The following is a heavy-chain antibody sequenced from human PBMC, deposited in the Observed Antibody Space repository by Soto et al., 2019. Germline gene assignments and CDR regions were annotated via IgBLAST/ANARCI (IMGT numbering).Heavy chain of an antibody. CDR3: ARPLWRDDYNGGYFDL. D-gene: IGHD4-4*01. CDR1: GFTFSSYA. J-gene: IGHJ2*01. V-gene: IGHV3-30-3*01. CDR2: ISYAGSNK. Sequence: QVQLVESGGGVVQPGRSLRLSCAASGFTFSSYAMHWVRQAPGKGLEWVAVISYAGSNKYYADSVKGRFTISRDNSKNTLYLQMNSRRAEDTAGYYCARPLWRDDYNGGYFDLWGRGTLVTVSS.